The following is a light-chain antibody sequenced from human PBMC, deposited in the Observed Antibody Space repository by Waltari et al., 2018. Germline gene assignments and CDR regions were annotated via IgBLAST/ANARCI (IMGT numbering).Light chain of an antibody. CDR1: DSNIGAGYD. CDR2: GSN. CDR3: QSYDTSLSVV. Sequence: QSVLTQPPSVSVAPGQRVTISCTGSDSNIGAGYDVHWYQQLPRAAPKLLIYGSNSRPLGVTARFCGYTCGTSACLAIDGLQAEDEADYYCQSYDTSLSVVFGGGTKLTVL. V-gene: IGLV1-40*01. J-gene: IGLJ3*02.